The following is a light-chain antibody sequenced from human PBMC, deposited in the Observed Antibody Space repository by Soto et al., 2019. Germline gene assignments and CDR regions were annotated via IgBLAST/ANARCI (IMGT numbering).Light chain of an antibody. Sequence: ETVMTQSPATLSVSPGERATLSCMASQSVSSAYLAWYQQKPGQAPRLLIYDVSSRATGIPDRFSGSGSGTDFTLTVSRLEPEDFAVYYCQQYGSSPETFGQGSKVDI. V-gene: IGKV3-20*01. J-gene: IGKJ1*01. CDR2: DVS. CDR3: QQYGSSPET. CDR1: QSVSSAY.